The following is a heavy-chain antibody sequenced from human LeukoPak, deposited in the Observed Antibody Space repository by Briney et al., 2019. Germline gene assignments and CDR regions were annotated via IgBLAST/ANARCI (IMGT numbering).Heavy chain of an antibody. CDR2: IYSDGST. V-gene: IGHV3-53*01. D-gene: IGHD3-22*01. J-gene: IGHJ4*02. CDR3: ATSGYFYRGAFDY. Sequence: GGSLRLSCAASGFTVSNNYMSWVRQAPGKGLEWVSVIYSDGSTYFADSVKGRFTISRDNSKNTLYLQMKNLRAEDTAVYYCATSGYFYRGAFDYWGQGTLVTVSS. CDR1: GFTVSNNY.